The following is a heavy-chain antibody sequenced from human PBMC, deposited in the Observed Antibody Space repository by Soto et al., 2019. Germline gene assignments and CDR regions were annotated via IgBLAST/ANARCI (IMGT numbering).Heavy chain of an antibody. CDR3: AHRVLPTVFGLVTTTAIYFDF. CDR2: IYWDDDK. V-gene: IGHV2-5*02. CDR1: GFSLTTSGVG. Sequence: QITLNESGPTVVRPTETLTLTCRFSGFSLTTSGVGVGWIRQSPGKAPEWLALIYWDDDKRYSASLKSRLTITKDTSKNQVVLTVSDLDPTDTATYYCAHRVLPTVFGLVTTTAIYFDFWGLGTPVAVSS. D-gene: IGHD3-3*01. J-gene: IGHJ4*02.